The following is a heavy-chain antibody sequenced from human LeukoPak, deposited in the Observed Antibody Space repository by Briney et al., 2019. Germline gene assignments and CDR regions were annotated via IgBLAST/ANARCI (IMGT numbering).Heavy chain of an antibody. CDR1: GFTFSSYA. Sequence: PGGSLRLSCSASGFTFSSYAMHWVRQAPGKGLEYGSAISSNGGSTYYADSVKGRFTISRDNPKNTLYLQMSSLRADDTAVYYCVKGREAAAGRGFDYWGQGTLVTVSS. D-gene: IGHD6-13*01. J-gene: IGHJ4*02. CDR3: VKGREAAAGRGFDY. V-gene: IGHV3-64D*09. CDR2: ISSNGGST.